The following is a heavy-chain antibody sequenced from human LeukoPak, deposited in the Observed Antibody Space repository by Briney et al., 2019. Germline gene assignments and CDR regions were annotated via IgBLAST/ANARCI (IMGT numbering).Heavy chain of an antibody. D-gene: IGHD2-2*01. CDR1: GFTFSSYG. V-gene: IGHV3-33*01. CDR2: IRYDGSNK. Sequence: PGGSLRLSCAASGFTFSSYGMHWVRQAPGKGLEWVAVIRYDGSNKYYADSVKGRFTISRDNSKNTLYLQMNSLRAEDTAVYYCARGGVVRYCSSTSCQQFDYWGQGTLVTVSS. CDR3: ARGGVVRYCSSTSCQQFDY. J-gene: IGHJ4*02.